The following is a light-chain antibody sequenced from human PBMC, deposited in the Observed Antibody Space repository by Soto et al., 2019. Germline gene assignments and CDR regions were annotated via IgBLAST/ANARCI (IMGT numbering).Light chain of an antibody. Sequence: DIPMTQSPSSLSASVGDRVTISCLASESVSNYLSWYQQKPGKPPKVLIQAASSLLSGVPSRFSGSGSGTHFTLTISSLQPEDVATYYCLQSHSTLLSFGGGTKVDI. V-gene: IGKV1-39*01. J-gene: IGKJ4*01. CDR3: LQSHSTLLS. CDR2: AAS. CDR1: ESVSNY.